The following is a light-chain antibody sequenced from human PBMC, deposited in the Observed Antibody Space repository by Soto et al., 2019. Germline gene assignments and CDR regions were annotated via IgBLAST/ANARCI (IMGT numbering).Light chain of an antibody. V-gene: IGLV1-40*01. Sequence: QSVLKQPPSVSAAPGQRVTISCTGSSSNIGAGYDVHWYQQLPGTAPKLLVSGDTNRPSGVPDRFSGSKSGTSASLAITGLRAEDEADYYCQSFDSSLSGWVFGGGTKLTVL. CDR1: SSNIGAGYD. CDR3: QSFDSSLSGWV. J-gene: IGLJ3*02. CDR2: GDT.